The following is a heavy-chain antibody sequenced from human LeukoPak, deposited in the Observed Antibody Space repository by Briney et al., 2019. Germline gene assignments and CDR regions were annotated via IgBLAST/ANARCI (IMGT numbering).Heavy chain of an antibody. CDR1: GGTFSSYA. D-gene: IGHD6-13*01. Sequence: ASVKVSCKASGGTFSSYAISWVRQAPGQGLEWMGGIIPIFGTANYAQKFQGRVTITADESTSTAYMELSSLRSEDTAVYYCARSSRWFGNAFDIWGQGTMVTVSS. CDR3: ARSSRWFGNAFDI. CDR2: IIPIFGTA. V-gene: IGHV1-69*13. J-gene: IGHJ3*02.